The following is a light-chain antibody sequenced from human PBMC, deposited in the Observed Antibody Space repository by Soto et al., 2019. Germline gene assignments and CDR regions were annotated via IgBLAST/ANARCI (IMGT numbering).Light chain of an antibody. CDR1: SSDVGGYNF. V-gene: IGLV2-11*01. CDR3: SSFAGTNTFALYV. Sequence: QSALTQPRSVSGSPGQSVTISCTGTSSDVGGYNFVSWYQQHPGKVPKLMMYDVSQRPSGVPDRFSASKSGNTASLTISGLQADDEADYYCSSFAGTNTFALYVFGTGTKVTVL. CDR2: DVS. J-gene: IGLJ1*01.